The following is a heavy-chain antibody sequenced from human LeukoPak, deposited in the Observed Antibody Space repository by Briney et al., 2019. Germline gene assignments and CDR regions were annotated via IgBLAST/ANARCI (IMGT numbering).Heavy chain of an antibody. J-gene: IGHJ2*01. V-gene: IGHV3-33*08. CDR2: IWYDGSKK. CDR1: GFTVSSNY. CDR3: ARDRAMVWGKEWYFDF. D-gene: IGHD3-10*01. Sequence: GGSLRLSCAASGFTVSSNYMSWVRQAPGKGLEWVTLIWYDGSKKWYADSVKGRFTISRDSAKKTLYLQMNSLRAEDTAVYFCARDRAMVWGKEWYFDFWGRGTLVTVSS.